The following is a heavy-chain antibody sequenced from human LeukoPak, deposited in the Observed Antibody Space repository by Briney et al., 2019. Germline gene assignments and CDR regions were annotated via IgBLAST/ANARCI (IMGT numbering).Heavy chain of an antibody. CDR1: GFTFNKAW. CDR2: IKTKPEGGTT. V-gene: IGHV3-15*05. CDR3: TSSGSRWDYFDY. D-gene: IGHD4-23*01. J-gene: IGHJ4*02. Sequence: GGSLRLSCAASGFTFNKAWMIWVRQAPGKGLEWVARIKTKPEGGTTDYAAPVKGRFTISRDDSKNTLSLQMNSLKTEDTAVYYCTSSGSRWDYFDYWGQGTLATVSS.